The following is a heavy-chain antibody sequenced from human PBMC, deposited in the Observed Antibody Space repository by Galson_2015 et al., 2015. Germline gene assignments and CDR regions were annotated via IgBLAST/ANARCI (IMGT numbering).Heavy chain of an antibody. Sequence: SLRLSCAASGFTFSSYAMTWVRQAPGKGLEWVSSIIGSAGSTYYADSVKGRFTISRDNSRNTLYLQINSLRAEDTAVYYCAKEGDSIGWLGAVFDIWGQGTMVTVSS. D-gene: IGHD6-19*01. CDR3: AKEGDSIGWLGAVFDI. J-gene: IGHJ3*02. CDR2: IIGSAGST. V-gene: IGHV3-23*01. CDR1: GFTFSSYA.